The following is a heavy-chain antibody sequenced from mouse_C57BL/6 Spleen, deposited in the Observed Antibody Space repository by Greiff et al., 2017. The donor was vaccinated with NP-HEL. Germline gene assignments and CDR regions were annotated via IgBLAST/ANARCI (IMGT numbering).Heavy chain of an antibody. CDR3: ARDRGYYGSSYVGAWFAY. D-gene: IGHD1-1*01. CDR2: IDPSDSYT. CDR1: GYTFTSYW. Sequence: QVQLQQPGAELVMPGASVKLSCKASGYTFTSYWMHWVKQRPGQGLEWIGEIDPSDSYTNYNQKFKGKSTLTVDKSSSTAYMQLSSLTSEDSAVYYCARDRGYYGSSYVGAWFAYWGQGTLVTVSA. J-gene: IGHJ3*01. V-gene: IGHV1-69*01.